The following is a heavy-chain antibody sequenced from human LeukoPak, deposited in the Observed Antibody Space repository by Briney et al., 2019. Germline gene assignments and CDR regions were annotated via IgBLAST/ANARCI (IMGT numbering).Heavy chain of an antibody. CDR2: ISSGSSTM. CDR3: ARDATRDYNPFDY. D-gene: IGHD4-11*01. V-gene: IGHV3-48*01. J-gene: IGHJ4*02. CDR1: GFTFSNYY. Sequence: PGGSLRLSCAASGFTFSNYYMNWVRQAPGKGLEWVSYISSGSSTMSYTDSVKGRFTISRDNAKNSLYLQMNSLRAEDTAVYYCARDATRDYNPFDYWGQGTLVTVSS.